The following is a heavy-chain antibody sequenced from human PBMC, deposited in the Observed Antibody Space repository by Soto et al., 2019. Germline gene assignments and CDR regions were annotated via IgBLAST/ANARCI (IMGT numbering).Heavy chain of an antibody. CDR2: INPNSGDT. CDR1: GYAFTGYY. CDR3: ATRYSYVHF. J-gene: IGHJ4*02. Sequence: ASVKVSRKSSGYAFTGYYIHWVRQAPGQGLEWMGWINPNSGDTNYAQKFQGRVTMTRDTSFSTAYIELSSLRSDDTAVYYCATRYSYVHFWGQGTLVTVSS. D-gene: IGHD5-18*01. V-gene: IGHV1-2*02.